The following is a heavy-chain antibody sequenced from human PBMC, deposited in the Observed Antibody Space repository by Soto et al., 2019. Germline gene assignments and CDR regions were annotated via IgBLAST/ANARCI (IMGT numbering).Heavy chain of an antibody. CDR2: INWNGGST. J-gene: IGHJ6*03. Sequence: GGSLRLSCAASGFTFDDYGMSWVRQAPGKGLEWVSGINWNGGSTGYADSVKGRFTISRDNAKNSLYLQMNSLRAEDTALYHCARDNRFSTLTTYYYYYMDVWGKGTTVTVSS. V-gene: IGHV3-20*01. CDR1: GFTFDDYG. D-gene: IGHD3-16*01. CDR3: ARDNRFSTLTTYYYYYMDV.